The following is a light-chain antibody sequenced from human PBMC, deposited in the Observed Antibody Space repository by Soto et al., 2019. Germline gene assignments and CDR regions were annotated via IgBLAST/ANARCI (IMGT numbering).Light chain of an antibody. J-gene: IGLJ1*01. V-gene: IGLV2-8*01. CDR3: CSHAGDNTYV. CDR2: EVT. Sequence: QSVLTQPPSASGSPGQSVTICCTGTSXDVGGYNYVSWYQQHPGKAPKLMIYEVTKRPSGVPDRFSGSKSGNTASLTVSGLQAEDEADYFCCSHAGDNTYVFGTGTKVTVL. CDR1: SXDVGGYNY.